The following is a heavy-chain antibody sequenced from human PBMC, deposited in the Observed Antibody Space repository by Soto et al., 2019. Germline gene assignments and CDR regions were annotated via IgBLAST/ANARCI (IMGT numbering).Heavy chain of an antibody. CDR3: ARDIAYYIDY. V-gene: IGHV1-18*01. CDR1: GYIFNNYG. CDR2: IYSKEGKI. Sequence: QVQLVQSGAEVQKPGASVKVSCKASGYIFNNYGISWVRQAPGQGLEWMGWIYSKEGKINFAQKFQGRVTLTTDTSTRTAYIELRSLRFDDSAVYFCARDIAYYIDYWGQGTLVTVSS. D-gene: IGHD2-15*01. J-gene: IGHJ4*02.